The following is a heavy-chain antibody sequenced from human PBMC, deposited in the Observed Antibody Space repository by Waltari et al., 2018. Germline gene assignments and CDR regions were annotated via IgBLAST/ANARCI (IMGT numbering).Heavy chain of an antibody. D-gene: IGHD1-1*01. CDR2: ISPIVGKA. Sequence: QVQMAQSGAEVKKPGSSVKVSCKTSGGTLSDYTINWVRQAPGQGLEWMGRISPIVGKAHYAQKCQGRVTFTADKSTHTAYMEVSGLTSEDTVLYYCARDDATTGHLDSWGQGTPVTISS. J-gene: IGHJ4*02. CDR3: ARDDATTGHLDS. CDR1: GGTLSDYT. V-gene: IGHV1-69*02.